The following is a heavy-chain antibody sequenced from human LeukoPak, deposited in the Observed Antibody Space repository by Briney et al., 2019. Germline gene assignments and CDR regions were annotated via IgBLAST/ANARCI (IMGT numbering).Heavy chain of an antibody. CDR3: ARAVVVVAAKGYYGMDV. J-gene: IGHJ6*02. Sequence: SETLSLTCTVSGGSISSSSYYWGWIRQPPGKGLEWIGSIYYSGSTYYNPSLKSRVTISVDTSKNQFSLKLSSVTAADTAVYYCARAVVVVAAKGYYGMDVWGQGTTVTVSS. CDR2: IYYSGST. CDR1: GGSISSSSYY. V-gene: IGHV4-39*07. D-gene: IGHD2-15*01.